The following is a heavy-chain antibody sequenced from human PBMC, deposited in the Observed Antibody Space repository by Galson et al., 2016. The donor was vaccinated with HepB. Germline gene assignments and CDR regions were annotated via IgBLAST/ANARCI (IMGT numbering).Heavy chain of an antibody. CDR2: IDWEDDK. Sequence: LVKPTQTLTLTCTLSGFSISTSGMCVSWIRQSPGKALEWLARIDWEDDKFYNTSLKTRLTISKDTSKNEVVLTMTRMDPVDTGTYYCARTLKTMTPVTIDYRGQGILVSVSS. V-gene: IGHV2-70*17. J-gene: IGHJ4*02. D-gene: IGHD4-17*01. CDR3: ARTLKTMTPVTIDY. CDR1: GFSISTSGMC.